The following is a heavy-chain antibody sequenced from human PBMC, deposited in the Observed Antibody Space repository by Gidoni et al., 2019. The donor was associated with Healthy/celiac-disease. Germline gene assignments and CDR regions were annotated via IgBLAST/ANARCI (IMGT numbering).Heavy chain of an antibody. J-gene: IGHJ4*02. CDR2: ISYDGSNK. CDR1: GVTFSSYA. D-gene: IGHD5-18*01. CDR3: ARDLRGDTAMVGDY. V-gene: IGHV3-30-3*01. Sequence: QVQLVESGGGVVQPGRSLRLSCAASGVTFSSYAMHWVRQAPGKGLEWVAVISYDGSNKYYADSVKGRFTISRDNSKNTLYLQMNSLRAEDTAVYYCARDLRGDTAMVGDYWGQGTLVTVSS.